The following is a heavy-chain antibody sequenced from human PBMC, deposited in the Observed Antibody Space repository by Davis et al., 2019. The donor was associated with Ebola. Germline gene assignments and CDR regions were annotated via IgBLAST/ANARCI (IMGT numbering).Heavy chain of an antibody. V-gene: IGHV3-23*01. J-gene: IGHJ4*02. CDR1: GFTFRTYA. CDR2: VSGSGTTT. Sequence: GESLKIPCAAPGFTFRTYAMNWVRQAPGKGLEWVSAVSGSGTTTSYADSVKGRFTISRDNSNNTLFLQMNSLRVEDTARYYCAKASWGPAARPLLDSWGQGTLVTVSS. CDR3: AKASWGPAARPLLDS. D-gene: IGHD2-2*02.